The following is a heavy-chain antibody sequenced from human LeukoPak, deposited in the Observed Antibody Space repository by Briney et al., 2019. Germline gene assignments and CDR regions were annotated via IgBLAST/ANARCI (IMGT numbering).Heavy chain of an antibody. V-gene: IGHV3-30*18. J-gene: IGHJ4*02. CDR2: ISYDGSNK. CDR3: AKVEPWRVLFGGLDY. CDR1: GFTFSSYG. D-gene: IGHD6-19*01. Sequence: PGRSLRLSCAASGFTFSSYGMHWVRQAPGKGLEWVAVISYDGSNKYYADSVKGRFTISRDNSKNTLYLQMNSLRAEDTAVYYCAKVEPWRVLFGGLDYWGQETLVTVSS.